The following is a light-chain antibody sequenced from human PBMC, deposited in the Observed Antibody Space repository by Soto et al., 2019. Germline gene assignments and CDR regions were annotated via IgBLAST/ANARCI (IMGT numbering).Light chain of an antibody. J-gene: IGLJ2*01. V-gene: IGLV1-44*01. CDR1: SSNIGSHT. Sequence: QSLPTQPPSASGTPGQRVTMSCSGSSSNIGSHTVNWFQQLPGTAPKLLIYNDNQRPSGVPDRFSGSRSGTSASLAISGLQSEDEADYYCAAWDDNLIGVVFGGGTKLTVL. CDR3: AAWDDNLIGVV. CDR2: NDN.